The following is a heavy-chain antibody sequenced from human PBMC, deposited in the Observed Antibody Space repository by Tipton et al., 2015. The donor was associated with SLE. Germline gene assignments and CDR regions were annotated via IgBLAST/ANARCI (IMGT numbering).Heavy chain of an antibody. V-gene: IGHV3-23*03. CDR1: GFTFSSYA. CDR3: AKEGYWQPFDY. D-gene: IGHD2-15*01. Sequence: SLRLSCAASGFTFSSYAMSWVRQAPGKGLEWVSVIYSGGSTYYADSVKGRFTISRHNSKNTLYLQMNSLRAEDTAVYYCAKEGYWQPFDYWGQGTLVTVSS. J-gene: IGHJ4*02. CDR2: IYSGGST.